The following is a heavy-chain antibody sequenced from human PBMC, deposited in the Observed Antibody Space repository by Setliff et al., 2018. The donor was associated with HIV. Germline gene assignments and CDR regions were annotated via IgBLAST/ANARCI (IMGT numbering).Heavy chain of an antibody. J-gene: IGHJ4*02. CDR3: ARYSSSWYGFDY. CDR1: GGSFSGYY. CDR2: INHSGST. Sequence: PSETLSLTCAVYGGSFSGYYWSWIRQPPGKGLEWIGEINHSGSTNYNPSLKSRVTISVDTSKNQFSLKLSSVTAADTAVYYCARYSSSWYGFDYWGQGTLVTVSS. V-gene: IGHV4-34*01. D-gene: IGHD6-13*01.